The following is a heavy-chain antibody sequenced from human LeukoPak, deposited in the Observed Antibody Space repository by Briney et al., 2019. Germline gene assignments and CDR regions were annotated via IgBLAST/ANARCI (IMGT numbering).Heavy chain of an antibody. J-gene: IGHJ4*02. CDR2: ISSSGSST. D-gene: IGHD3-22*01. CDR1: GFTFSDYY. Sequence: GGSLRLSCAASGFTFSDYYMSWIRQAPRKGLEWVSYISSSGSSTNYADSVRGRFTISRDNAKNSLYLQMNSLRAEDTAVYYCARDFIHRSGETDYWGQGTLVTVSS. V-gene: IGHV3-11*05. CDR3: ARDFIHRSGETDY.